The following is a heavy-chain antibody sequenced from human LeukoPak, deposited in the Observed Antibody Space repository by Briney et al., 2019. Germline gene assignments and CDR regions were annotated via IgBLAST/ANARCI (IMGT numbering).Heavy chain of an antibody. CDR1: GDSFGTYG. CDR2: FNPIFGSA. V-gene: IGHV1-69*05. J-gene: IGHJ5*02. Sequence: ASVKVSCKASGDSFGTYGITWVRQAFGQGLEWMGGFNPIFGSAQYAQKFQGRVTITMDVSARTVYMELSSLRSEDTTIYYCARDFGSGVFDPWGQGTLVTVSS. D-gene: IGHD3-10*01. CDR3: ARDFGSGVFDP.